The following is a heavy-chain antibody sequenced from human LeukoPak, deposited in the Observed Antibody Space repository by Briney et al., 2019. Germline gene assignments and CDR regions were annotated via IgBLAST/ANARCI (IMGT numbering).Heavy chain of an antibody. D-gene: IGHD6-13*01. V-gene: IGHV1-69*05. CDR2: IILIFGTA. Sequence: SVKVSCKASGGTFSSYAISWVRQAPGQGLEWMGGIILIFGTANYAQKFQGRVTITTDESTSTAYMELSSLRSEDTAVYYCARDGLRNRAAAATGAFDIWGQGTMVTVSS. J-gene: IGHJ3*02. CDR3: ARDGLRNRAAAATGAFDI. CDR1: GGTFSSYA.